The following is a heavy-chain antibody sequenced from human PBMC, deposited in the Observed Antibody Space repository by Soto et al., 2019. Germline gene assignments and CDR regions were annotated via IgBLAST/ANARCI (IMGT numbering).Heavy chain of an antibody. CDR3: GRVLDSYDRGRYQARTVY. CDR1: GYTFTTTY. V-gene: IGHV1-18*01. CDR2: ISAYNGKT. J-gene: IGHJ4*01. Sequence: ASVKVSCKASGYTFTTTYITWVRQAPGQGLEWMGWISAYNGKTKYAQNLEGRVTMTTDTSTTTAYMELRSLRSDDTAVYYCGRVLDSYDRGRYQARTVYWG. D-gene: IGHD3-22*01.